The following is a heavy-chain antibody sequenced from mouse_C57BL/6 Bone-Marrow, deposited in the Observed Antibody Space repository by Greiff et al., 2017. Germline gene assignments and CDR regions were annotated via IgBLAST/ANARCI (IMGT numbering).Heavy chain of an antibody. Sequence: EVQLKQSGAGLVKPGGSLKLSCAASGFTFSSYSMHWVRQTPEQRLEWVGTISAGGSYTYYPDNLKGRSTITTDNANNNLYLQMSRLKSEDTAVYYCAREESDYDDGGFAYWGQGTLVTVSA. CDR1: GFTFSSYS. CDR2: ISAGGSYT. CDR3: AREESDYDDGGFAY. D-gene: IGHD2-4*01. J-gene: IGHJ3*01. V-gene: IGHV5-4*01.